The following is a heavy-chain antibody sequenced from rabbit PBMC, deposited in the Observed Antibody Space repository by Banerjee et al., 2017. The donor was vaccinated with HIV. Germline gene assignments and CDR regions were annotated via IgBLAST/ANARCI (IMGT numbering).Heavy chain of an antibody. J-gene: IGHJ4*01. Sequence: LVKPGGTLTLTCKASGFSLSSNAMCWVRQAPGKGLELIACIYSSNGDKWYASWVNGRFTISRSTSLNTVDLKMTSLTVADTATYFCARDRDGDAGYGSLALWGPGTLVTVS. D-gene: IGHD7-1*01. CDR1: GFSLSSNA. V-gene: IGHV1S43*01. CDR2: IYSSNGDK. CDR3: ARDRDGDAGYGSLAL.